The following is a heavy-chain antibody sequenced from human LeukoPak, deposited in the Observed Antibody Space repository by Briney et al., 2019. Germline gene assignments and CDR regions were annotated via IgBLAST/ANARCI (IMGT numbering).Heavy chain of an antibody. Sequence: ASVEVSCKASGYTFTSYGISWVRQAPGQGLEWMGWISAYNGNTNYAQKLQGRVTMTTDTSTSTAYMELRSLRSDDTAVYYCARDGGYDLLYYYYYYMDVWGKGTTVTVSS. D-gene: IGHD5-12*01. CDR1: GYTFTSYG. CDR3: ARDGGYDLLYYYYYYMDV. V-gene: IGHV1-18*01. J-gene: IGHJ6*03. CDR2: ISAYNGNT.